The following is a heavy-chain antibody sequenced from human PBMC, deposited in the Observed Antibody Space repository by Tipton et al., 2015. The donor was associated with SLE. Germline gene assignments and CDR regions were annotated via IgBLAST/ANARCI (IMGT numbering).Heavy chain of an antibody. CDR1: GGSVSSGGYY. V-gene: IGHV4-31*03. D-gene: IGHD2-15*01. CDR2: IYHSGST. CDR3: ARSSGDSLYYFNY. J-gene: IGHJ4*02. Sequence: PSLTCTVSGGSVSSGGYYWSWIRQHPGKGLEWVGFIYHSGSTYYNPSLKSRVSISVDRSKNHLTLMLTSVTAADTAVYYCARSSGDSLYYFNYWGQGALVTVSS.